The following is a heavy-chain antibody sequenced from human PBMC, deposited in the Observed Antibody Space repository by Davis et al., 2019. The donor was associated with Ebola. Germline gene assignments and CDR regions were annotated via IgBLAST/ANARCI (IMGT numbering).Heavy chain of an antibody. Sequence: GESLQISCAASGFPFTTYTMIWVRQAPGKGLEWVSSISVSSGHIYYADSVKGRFTVSRDNAKNSLFLQMNSLTAEDTALYYCAREAPFCGGDCLDYWGQGTLVTVSS. D-gene: IGHD2-21*01. CDR3: AREAPFCGGDCLDY. J-gene: IGHJ4*02. V-gene: IGHV3-21*01. CDR2: ISVSSGHI. CDR1: GFPFTTYT.